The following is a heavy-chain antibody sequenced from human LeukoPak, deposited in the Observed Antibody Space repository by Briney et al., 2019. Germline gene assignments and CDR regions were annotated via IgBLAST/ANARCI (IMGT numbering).Heavy chain of an antibody. D-gene: IGHD2-15*01. Sequence: GESLKISCKGSGYSFTSYWIGWVRQMPGKGLEWMGIIYPGDSSTRYSPSFQGQVTISADKSISTAYLQWSSLKASDTAMYYCARHLSHCSGGSCYALDAFDIWGQGTMVTVSS. CDR3: ARHLSHCSGGSCYALDAFDI. CDR2: IYPGDSST. J-gene: IGHJ3*02. V-gene: IGHV5-51*01. CDR1: GYSFTSYW.